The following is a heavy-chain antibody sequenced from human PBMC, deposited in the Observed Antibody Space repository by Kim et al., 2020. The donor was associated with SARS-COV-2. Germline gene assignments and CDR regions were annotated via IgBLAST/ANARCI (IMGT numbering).Heavy chain of an antibody. Sequence: SVKVSCKASGGTFSSYTISWVRQAPGQGLEWMGRILPILGIANYAQKFQGRVTITADKSTSTAYIELSSLRSEDTAVYYCARARYYGSERSNYYYYGMDVWGQGTTVTVSS. CDR1: GGTFSSYT. J-gene: IGHJ6*02. CDR3: ARARYYGSERSNYYYYGMDV. D-gene: IGHD3-10*01. CDR2: ILPILGIA. V-gene: IGHV1-69*02.